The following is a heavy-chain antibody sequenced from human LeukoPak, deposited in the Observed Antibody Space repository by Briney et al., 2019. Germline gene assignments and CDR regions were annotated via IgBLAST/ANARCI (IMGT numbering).Heavy chain of an antibody. CDR2: ISAYNGNT. Sequence: ASVTVSCKASGYTFTSYGISWVRQAPGQGLEWMGWISAYNGNTNYAQKLQGRVTMTTDTSTSTAYMELRSLRSDDTAVYYCARDSHLDYCGSGSYFDYWGQGTLVTVSS. J-gene: IGHJ4*02. CDR1: GYTFTSYG. D-gene: IGHD3-10*01. V-gene: IGHV1-18*01. CDR3: ARDSHLDYCGSGSYFDY.